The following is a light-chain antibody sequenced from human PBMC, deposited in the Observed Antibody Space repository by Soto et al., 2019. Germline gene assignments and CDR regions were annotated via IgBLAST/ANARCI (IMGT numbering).Light chain of an antibody. J-gene: IGLJ1*01. CDR2: EVN. CDR3: CSYAGSSTLYV. CDR1: SSDIGTYNL. Sequence: QSVLTQPASVSGSPGQSITISCTGTSSDIGTYNLVSWYQQHPGKAPKLMIYEVNKRPSGVSDRFSGSKSGNTASLTISGLQAEDEADYYCCSYAGSSTLYVFGTRTKLTVL. V-gene: IGLV2-23*02.